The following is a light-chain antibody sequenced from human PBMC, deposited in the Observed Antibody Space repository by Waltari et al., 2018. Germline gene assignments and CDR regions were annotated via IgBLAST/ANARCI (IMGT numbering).Light chain of an antibody. V-gene: IGLV1-40*01. Sequence: QSPLTQPPSVSGAPGQTVTISCNGTNFNIGEGNDVHWYQQFPGTVPKVPIHHNNLRPSGVPDRFSSSKSSTSASLAITGLQPDDDADYYCQSYDSTVGGTVFGGGTKVTV. CDR2: HNN. CDR1: NFNIGEGND. J-gene: IGLJ3*02. CDR3: QSYDSTVGGTV.